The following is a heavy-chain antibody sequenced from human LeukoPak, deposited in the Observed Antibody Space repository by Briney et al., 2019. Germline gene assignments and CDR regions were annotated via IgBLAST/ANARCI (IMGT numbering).Heavy chain of an antibody. CDR3: ARGLAVTDY. CDR2: IYYSGST. J-gene: IGHJ4*02. CDR1: SGSISSYY. Sequence: SETLSLTCTVSSGSISSYYWSWIRQPPGKGLEWIGYIYYSGSTNHNPSLKSRVTISVDTSKNQFSLKLSSVTAADTAVYYCARGLAVTDYWGQGTLVTVSS. V-gene: IGHV4-59*01. D-gene: IGHD2-15*01.